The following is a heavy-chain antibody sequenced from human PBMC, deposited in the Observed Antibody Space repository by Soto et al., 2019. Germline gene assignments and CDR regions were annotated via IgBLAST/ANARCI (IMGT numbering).Heavy chain of an antibody. Sequence: QVQLVQSGAEVRKPGSSVKVSCRSSGGIFTASAISWVRQAPGQGPEWMGGVIPMFGTANYPQRFQGRVTINADESTNTVYMQLSSLSSEDTAVYFCAVGFKLDYYSLDVWGQGTTVTVSS. CDR3: AVGFKLDYYSLDV. CDR2: VIPMFGTA. CDR1: GGIFTASA. J-gene: IGHJ6*02. D-gene: IGHD3-10*01. V-gene: IGHV1-69*01.